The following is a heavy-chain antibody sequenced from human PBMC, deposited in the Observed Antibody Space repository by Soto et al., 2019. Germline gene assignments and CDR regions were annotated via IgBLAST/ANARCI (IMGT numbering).Heavy chain of an antibody. CDR1: GFTFSSYG. Sequence: GGSLRLSCAASGFTFSSYGMHWVRQAPGKGLEWVAVISYDGSNKYYADSVKGRFTISRDNSKNTLYLQMNSLRAEDTAVYYCAKAGFGYGDSYRAFDIWGQGTMVTVSS. CDR3: AKAGFGYGDSYRAFDI. CDR2: ISYDGSNK. V-gene: IGHV3-30*18. J-gene: IGHJ3*02. D-gene: IGHD4-17*01.